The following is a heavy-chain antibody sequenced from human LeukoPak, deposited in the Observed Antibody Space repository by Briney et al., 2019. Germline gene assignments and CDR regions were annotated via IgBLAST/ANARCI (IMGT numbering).Heavy chain of an antibody. Sequence: SETLSLTCTVSGGSISSYYWSWIRQPPGKGLKLIGYIYYSGSTNYNPSLKSRVTISVDTSKNQFSLKLSSVTAADTAVYYCARDPYSSSWFDYWGQGTLVTVSS. V-gene: IGHV4-59*01. CDR2: IYYSGST. J-gene: IGHJ4*02. CDR3: ARDPYSSSWFDY. CDR1: GGSISSYY. D-gene: IGHD6-13*01.